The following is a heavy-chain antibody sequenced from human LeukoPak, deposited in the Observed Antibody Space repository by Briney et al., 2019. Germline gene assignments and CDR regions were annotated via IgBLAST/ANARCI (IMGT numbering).Heavy chain of an antibody. D-gene: IGHD6-6*01. V-gene: IGHV5-51*01. CDR3: ASAVLVRNSSAFDV. CDR2: IYPGDSDT. Sequence: GESLKISCKSSGYRFAIYWIGWVRQMPGKGLEWMGIIYPGDSDTQYSPSFQGQVTISVDKSINTAYLQWSSLKASDTATYYCASAVLVRNSSAFDVWGQGTVVTVSS. CDR1: GYRFAIYW. J-gene: IGHJ3*01.